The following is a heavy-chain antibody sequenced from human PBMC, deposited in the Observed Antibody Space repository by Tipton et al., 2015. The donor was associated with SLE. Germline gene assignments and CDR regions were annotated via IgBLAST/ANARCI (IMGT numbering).Heavy chain of an antibody. CDR1: GGSISSGSYY. J-gene: IGHJ5*02. CDR3: ARETIAATGNWFDP. D-gene: IGHD6-13*01. Sequence: TLSLICTVSGGSISSGSYYWGWIRQPPGKGLEWIGSIYYSGSTYYNPSLKSRVTISVDTSKNHFSLKLSSVTAADTAVYYCARETIAATGNWFDPWGQGTLVTVSS. V-gene: IGHV4-39*02. CDR2: IYYSGST.